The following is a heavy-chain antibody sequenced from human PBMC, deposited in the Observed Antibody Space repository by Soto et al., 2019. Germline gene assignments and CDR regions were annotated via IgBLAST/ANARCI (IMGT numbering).Heavy chain of an antibody. CDR2: IYYSGST. CDR1: GGSISSSSYY. CDR3: ARHHLPDIVVVVAGRWFDP. Sequence: SETLSLTCTVSGGSISSSSYYWGWIRQPPGKGLEWIGSIYYSGSTYYNPSLKSRVTISVDTSKNQFSLKLSSVTAADTAVYYCARHHLPDIVVVVAGRWFDPWGQGTLVTVSS. V-gene: IGHV4-39*01. D-gene: IGHD2-15*01. J-gene: IGHJ5*02.